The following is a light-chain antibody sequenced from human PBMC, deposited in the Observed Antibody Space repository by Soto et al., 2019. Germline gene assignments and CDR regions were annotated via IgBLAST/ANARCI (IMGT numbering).Light chain of an antibody. CDR2: DAS. CDR3: QQYVISVT. CDR1: QSVSNTY. J-gene: IGKJ5*01. V-gene: IGKV3-20*01. Sequence: EIVLTQSPGTLSLSPGERATLSCRASQSVSNTYLAWYQQKPGQAPRVLIFDASIRATGIPDRFSASGSGSDFTLTISRLEPQDSAMYYCQQYVISVTFGQGTRLEIK.